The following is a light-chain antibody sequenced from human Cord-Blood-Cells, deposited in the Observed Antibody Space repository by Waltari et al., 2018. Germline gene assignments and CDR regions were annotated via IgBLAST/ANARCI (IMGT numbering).Light chain of an antibody. V-gene: IGKV1-5*01. CDR1: QSISSW. CDR2: DAS. J-gene: IGKJ2*01. Sequence: DIQITQPLSTLSASVGNRVPVTCRASQSISSWLAWYQQKPGKAPKLLIYDASSLESGVPSRFSGSGSGTEFTLTISSLQPDDFATYYCQQYNSYSPTFGQGTKLEIK. CDR3: QQYNSYSPT.